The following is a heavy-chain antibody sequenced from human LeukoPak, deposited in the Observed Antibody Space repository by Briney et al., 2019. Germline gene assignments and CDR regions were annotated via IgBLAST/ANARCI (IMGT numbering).Heavy chain of an antibody. CDR3: ARSAVATDYYYMDV. CDR2: ISSNRGST. Sequence: GGSLRLSCAASGFTFSSYAMSWVRQAPGKGLEYVSAISSNRGSTYYANSVKGRFTISRDNSKNTLYLQMGSLRAEDMAVYYCARSAVATDYYYMDVWGKGTTVTISS. J-gene: IGHJ6*03. CDR1: GFTFSSYA. V-gene: IGHV3-64*01. D-gene: IGHD6-19*01.